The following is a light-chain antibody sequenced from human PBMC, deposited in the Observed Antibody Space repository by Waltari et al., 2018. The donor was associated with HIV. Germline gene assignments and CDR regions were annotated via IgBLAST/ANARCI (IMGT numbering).Light chain of an antibody. CDR3: SSVATSDTLL. J-gene: IGLJ2*01. CDR2: GNT. V-gene: IGLV2-14*01. Sequence: QSALPQPASVSGSPAPSITISCTGTSDHIGPYNLVSWYQKHPDNAPPLIIYGNTNRPSGVSYRFSGSKADNTASLTISGLQAEDEADYYCSSVATSDTLLFGGGTKLTVL. CDR1: SDHIGPYNL.